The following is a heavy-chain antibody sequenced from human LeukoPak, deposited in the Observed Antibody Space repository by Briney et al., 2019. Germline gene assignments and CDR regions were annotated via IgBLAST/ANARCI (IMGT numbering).Heavy chain of an antibody. CDR1: GGSFSGYC. D-gene: IGHD6-19*01. Sequence: KASETLSLTCAVYGGSFSGYCWSWIRQPPGKGLEWIGEINHSGSTNYNPSLKSRVTISVDTSKNQFSLKLSSVTAADTAVYYCARGGIAVAGSDFDYWGQGTLVTVSS. V-gene: IGHV4-34*01. CDR2: INHSGST. J-gene: IGHJ4*02. CDR3: ARGGIAVAGSDFDY.